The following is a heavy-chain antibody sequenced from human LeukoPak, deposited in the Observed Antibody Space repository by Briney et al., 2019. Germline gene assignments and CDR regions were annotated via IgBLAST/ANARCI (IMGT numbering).Heavy chain of an antibody. CDR2: INHSGST. D-gene: IGHD5-12*01. CDR3: ARGSNRWLRFAYYFDY. Sequence: PSETLSLTCAVYGGSFSGYYWSWIRQPPGKGLEWIGEINHSGSTNYNPSLKSRVTISVDTSKNQFSLKLSSVTAADTAVYYCARGSNRWLRFAYYFDYWGQGTLVTASS. J-gene: IGHJ4*02. CDR1: GGSFSGYY. V-gene: IGHV4-34*01.